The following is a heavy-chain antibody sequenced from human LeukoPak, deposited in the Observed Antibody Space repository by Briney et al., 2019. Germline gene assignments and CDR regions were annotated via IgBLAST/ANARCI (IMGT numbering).Heavy chain of an antibody. D-gene: IGHD3-3*01. CDR1: GGSISSSSYS. V-gene: IGHV4-39*01. J-gene: IGHJ4*02. Sequence: MSSETLSLTCTVSGGSISSSSYSWGWLRQPPGKGLEWIGSIYYSGSTYYNPSLKSRITISVHTSKNQFSLKLSSVTAADTAVYYCASAYDFWSGYTYFDYWGQGTLVTVSS. CDR2: IYYSGST. CDR3: ASAYDFWSGYTYFDY.